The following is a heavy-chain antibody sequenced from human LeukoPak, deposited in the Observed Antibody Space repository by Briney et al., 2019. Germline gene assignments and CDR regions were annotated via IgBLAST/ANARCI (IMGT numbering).Heavy chain of an antibody. CDR2: IYTSGST. D-gene: IGHD2-2*01. J-gene: IGHJ6*03. CDR3: ARVWGDIVVVPAAQKIYYYYYYRDV. V-gene: IGHV4-4*07. Sequence: SDTLSLTCTVSCGSINNYYWIWMRPPAGKGLEGIGRIYTSGSTNSHHPLKRRVTMSVDKSKNQFSLKLSSVTAEDAVVYYCARVWGDIVVVPAAQKIYYYYYYRDVWGKRTTVTVSS. CDR1: CGSINNYY.